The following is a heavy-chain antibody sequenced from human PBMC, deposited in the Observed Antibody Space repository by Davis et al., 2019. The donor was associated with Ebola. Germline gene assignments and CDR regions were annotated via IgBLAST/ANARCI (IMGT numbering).Heavy chain of an antibody. V-gene: IGHV1-69*13. CDR1: GYTFTSYA. CDR3: ARGRGSIADTPDFDY. D-gene: IGHD6-13*01. CDR2: IIPIFGTA. Sequence: AASVKVSCKASGYTFTSYAISWVRQAPGQGLEWMGGIIPIFGTANYAQKFQGRVTITADESTSTAYMELSSLRSEDTAVYYCARGRGSIADTPDFDYWGQGTLVTVSS. J-gene: IGHJ4*02.